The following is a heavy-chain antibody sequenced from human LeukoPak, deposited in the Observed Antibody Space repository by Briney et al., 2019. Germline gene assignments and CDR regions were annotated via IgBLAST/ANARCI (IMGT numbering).Heavy chain of an antibody. CDR1: GFTFSSYS. V-gene: IGHV3-21*01. D-gene: IGHD2-2*02. Sequence: GGSLRLSCAASGFTFSSYSMNWVRQAPGKGLEWVSSISSSSYIYYADSVKGRFTISRDNAKNSLYLQMNSLRVEDTAVYYCARDRVVVVPAAIESYYYYGMDVWGQGTTVTVSS. CDR3: ARDRVVVVPAAIESYYYYGMDV. J-gene: IGHJ6*02. CDR2: ISSSSYI.